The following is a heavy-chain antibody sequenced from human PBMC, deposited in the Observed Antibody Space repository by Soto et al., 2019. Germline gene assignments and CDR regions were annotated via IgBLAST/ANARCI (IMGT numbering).Heavy chain of an antibody. D-gene: IGHD3-3*01. CDR2: IFDSGSA. V-gene: IGHV4-31*02. CDR3: ARGSGYYRNFDS. J-gene: IGHJ4*02. Sequence: SETLSLTCYVSGGSITSGGYSWTWIRHQPGKALQWIGYIFDSGSAYYNPSLKSRLTISVDTGKNLFSLELRSVTAADTAVYYCARGSGYYRNFDSWGQGTLVTVSS. CDR1: GGSITSGGYS.